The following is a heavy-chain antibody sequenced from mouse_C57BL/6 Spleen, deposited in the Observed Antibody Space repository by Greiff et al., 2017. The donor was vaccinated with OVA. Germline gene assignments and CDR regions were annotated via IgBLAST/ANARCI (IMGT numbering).Heavy chain of an antibody. J-gene: IGHJ1*03. CDR2: INPNNGGT. Sequence: EVQLQQSGPELVKPGASVKMSCKASGYTFTDYNMNWVKQSHGKSLEWIGYINPNNGGTSYNQKFKGKATLTVNKSSSTAYMELRSLTSEDSAVYYCARTHYYGSSYWYFDVWGTGTTVTVSS. D-gene: IGHD1-1*01. CDR3: ARTHYYGSSYWYFDV. CDR1: GYTFTDYN. V-gene: IGHV1-22*01.